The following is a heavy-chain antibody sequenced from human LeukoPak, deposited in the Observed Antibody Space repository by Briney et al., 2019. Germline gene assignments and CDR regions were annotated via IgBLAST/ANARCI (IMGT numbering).Heavy chain of an antibody. Sequence: GESLKISCKGSGYSFTSYWIGWVRQMPGKGLEWMGIIYPGDSDTRYSPSFQGQVTISADTSISTAYLQWSSLKASDTAVYYCARGRRFGELSHPTYYFDYWGQGTQVTVSS. V-gene: IGHV5-51*01. J-gene: IGHJ4*02. CDR2: IYPGDSDT. CDR3: ARGRRFGELSHPTYYFDY. D-gene: IGHD3-10*01. CDR1: GYSFTSYW.